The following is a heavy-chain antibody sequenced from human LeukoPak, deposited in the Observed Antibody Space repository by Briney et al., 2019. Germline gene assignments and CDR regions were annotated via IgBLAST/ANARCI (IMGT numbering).Heavy chain of an antibody. CDR1: GYSFTSYW. D-gene: IGHD5-24*01. V-gene: IGHV5-51*01. Sequence: KIGESLKISCKGFGYSFTSYWIGWVRQMPGKGLEWMGIIYPGDSDTRYSPSFQGQVTISADKSITTAYLQWSSLKASDTAMYYCARLTRDAYSPFDYWGQGTLVTVSS. J-gene: IGHJ4*02. CDR2: IYPGDSDT. CDR3: ARLTRDAYSPFDY.